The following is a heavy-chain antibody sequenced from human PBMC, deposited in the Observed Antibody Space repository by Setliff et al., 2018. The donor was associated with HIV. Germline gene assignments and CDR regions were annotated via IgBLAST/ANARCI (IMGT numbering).Heavy chain of an antibody. CDR2: IYTSGIT. J-gene: IGHJ6*03. D-gene: IGHD3-10*01. Sequence: SETLSLTCTVSGDSISSYYWSWIRQPPGKGLEWIGYIYTSGITDYNPSLKSRVTISGDTSKNQFSLKLSSVTAADTAVYYCASLDGSESPYIYYYYMDVWGEGTAVTVSS. V-gene: IGHV4-4*08. CDR1: GDSISSYY. CDR3: ASLDGSESPYIYYYYMDV.